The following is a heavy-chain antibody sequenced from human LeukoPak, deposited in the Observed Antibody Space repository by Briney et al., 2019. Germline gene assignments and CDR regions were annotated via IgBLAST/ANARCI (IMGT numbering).Heavy chain of an antibody. V-gene: IGHV3-53*04. D-gene: IGHD5-18*01. CDR1: GFTVSTNC. Sequence: GGSLRLSCAASGFTVSTNCMTWVRQAPGKGLEWVSTIYSGGTTYYADSVMGRFTISRHNSRNTLYLQMNSLRAEDTAVYYCARADTVMAYYDLWGQGTLVTVSS. CDR3: ARADTVMAYYDL. CDR2: IYSGGTT. J-gene: IGHJ4*02.